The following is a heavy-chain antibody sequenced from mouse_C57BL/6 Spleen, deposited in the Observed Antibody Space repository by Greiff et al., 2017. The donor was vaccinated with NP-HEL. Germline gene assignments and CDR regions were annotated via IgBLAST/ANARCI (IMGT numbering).Heavy chain of an antibody. CDR3: ARATGGARRGAYWYFGV. CDR1: GYTFTSYW. CDR2: IHPNSGST. J-gene: IGHJ1*03. D-gene: IGHD1-1*01. V-gene: IGHV1-64*01. Sequence: QVQLQQPGAELVKPGASVKLSCKASGYTFTSYWMHWVKQRPGQGLEWIGMIHPNSGSTNYNEKFKSKATLTVDKSSSTASMQLSSLTSEDSAVYYCARATGGARRGAYWYFGVWGTGTTVTVAS.